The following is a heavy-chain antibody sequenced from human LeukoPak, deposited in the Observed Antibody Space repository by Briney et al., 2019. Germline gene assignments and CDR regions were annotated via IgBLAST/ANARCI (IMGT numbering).Heavy chain of an antibody. Sequence: SETLSLTCTVYGGSFSGYYWSWIRQPPGKGLEWIGEINHSGSTNYNPSLKSRVTISVDTSKNQFSLKLSSVTAADTAVYYCARVSSGWFTGVDYWGQGTLVTVSS. CDR3: ARVSSGWFTGVDY. V-gene: IGHV4-34*01. D-gene: IGHD6-19*01. CDR2: INHSGST. J-gene: IGHJ4*02. CDR1: GGSFSGYY.